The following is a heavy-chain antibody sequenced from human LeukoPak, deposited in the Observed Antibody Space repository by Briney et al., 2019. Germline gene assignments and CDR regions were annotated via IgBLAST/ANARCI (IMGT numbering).Heavy chain of an antibody. CDR2: ISWNSGSI. CDR1: GFTFDDYA. J-gene: IGHJ5*02. D-gene: IGHD6-13*01. V-gene: IGHV3-9*01. CDR3: AREGIAAAGKDFDP. Sequence: PGGSLRLSCAASGFTFDDYAMHWVRQAPGKGLEWVSGISWNSGSIGYADSVKGRFTISRDNAKNSLYLQMNSLRAEDTAVYYCAREGIAAAGKDFDPWGQGTLVTVSS.